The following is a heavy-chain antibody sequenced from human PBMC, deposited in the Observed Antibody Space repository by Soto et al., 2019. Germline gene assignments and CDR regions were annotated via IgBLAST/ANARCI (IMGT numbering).Heavy chain of an antibody. CDR1: GFTFSSYA. Sequence: DVQLLESGGGLVQPGGSLRLSCAASGFTFSSYALNWVRQAPGKGLEWVSVISGSGDNTYYADSVKGRFTISRDNSKNTLYLQMNSLRAEDTAVYYCAKHLGTGDFWSAYYTYYYMDVWGKGTTVTVSS. CDR2: ISGSGDNT. J-gene: IGHJ6*03. CDR3: AKHLGTGDFWSAYYTYYYMDV. V-gene: IGHV3-23*01. D-gene: IGHD3-3*01.